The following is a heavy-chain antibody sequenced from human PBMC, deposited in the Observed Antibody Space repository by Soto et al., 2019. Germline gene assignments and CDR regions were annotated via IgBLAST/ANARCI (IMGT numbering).Heavy chain of an antibody. CDR3: ARDQGGYTGGMDV. CDR2: IYYSGST. Sequence: SETLSLTCTVSGGSISSYYWSWIRQPPGKGLEWIGYIYYSGSTNYNPSLKSRVTISVDTSKNQFSLKLSSVTAADTAVYYCARDQGGYTGGMDVWGQGTTVTVSS. J-gene: IGHJ6*02. D-gene: IGHD1-26*01. V-gene: IGHV4-59*01. CDR1: GGSISSYY.